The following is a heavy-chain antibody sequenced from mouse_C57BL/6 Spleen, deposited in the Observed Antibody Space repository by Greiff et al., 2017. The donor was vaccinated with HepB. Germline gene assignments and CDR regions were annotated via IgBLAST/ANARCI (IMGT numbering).Heavy chain of an antibody. CDR3: TRTVWFAY. CDR1: GYTFTDYE. V-gene: IGHV1-15*01. CDR2: IDPETGGT. D-gene: IGHD1-1*01. J-gene: IGHJ3*01. Sequence: QVQLQHSGAELVRPGASVTLSCKASGYTFTDYEMHWVKQTPVHGLEWIGAIDPETGGTAYNQKFKGKAILTADKSSSTAYMELRSLTSEDSAVYYCTRTVWFAYWGQGTLVTVSA.